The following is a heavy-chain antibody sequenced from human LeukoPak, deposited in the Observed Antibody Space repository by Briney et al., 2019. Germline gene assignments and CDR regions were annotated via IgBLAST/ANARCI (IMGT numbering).Heavy chain of an antibody. CDR3: ARHRGYSSPFDY. Sequence: PSETLSLTCTVSGGSISSYYWSWIRQPPGKGLEWIGYIYYSGSTNYNPSLKSRVTISVDTSKNQFSLKLSSVTAADTAVYYCARHRGYSSPFDYWGQGTLVTVSS. V-gene: IGHV4-59*08. J-gene: IGHJ4*02. D-gene: IGHD5-18*01. CDR1: GGSISSYY. CDR2: IYYSGST.